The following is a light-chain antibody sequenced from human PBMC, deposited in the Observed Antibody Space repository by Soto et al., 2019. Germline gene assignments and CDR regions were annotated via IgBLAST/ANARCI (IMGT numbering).Light chain of an antibody. V-gene: IGLV2-14*01. Sequence: QSVLTQPASVSGSPGQWITISCTGTSSDVGGYNFVSWYQQHPGKAPRLIIYEVSSRPSGVSYRFSGSKSGNTASLTISGLQAEDEADYYCSSYTLRNTLVLFGGGTKLTVL. J-gene: IGLJ3*02. CDR1: SSDVGGYNF. CDR2: EVS. CDR3: SSYTLRNTLVL.